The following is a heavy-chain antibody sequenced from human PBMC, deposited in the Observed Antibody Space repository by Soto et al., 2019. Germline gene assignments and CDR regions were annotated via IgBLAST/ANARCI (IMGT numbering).Heavy chain of an antibody. J-gene: IGHJ4*02. CDR1: GFTFDDYA. CDR3: AKEAGTQIDY. Sequence: GGSLRLSCAASGFTFDDYAMHWVRQAPGKGLEWVSGISWNSGSIGYADSVKGRFTISRDNAKNSLYLQMNSLRAEDTALYYCAKEAGTQIDYWGQGXLVTVYS. D-gene: IGHD6-19*01. V-gene: IGHV3-9*01. CDR2: ISWNSGSI.